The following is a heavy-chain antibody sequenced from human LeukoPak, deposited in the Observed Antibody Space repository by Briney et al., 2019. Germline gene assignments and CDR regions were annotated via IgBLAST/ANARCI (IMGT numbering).Heavy chain of an antibody. CDR1: GGSISSGSYY. CDR3: ASSTVVTAIWDY. J-gene: IGHJ4*02. D-gene: IGHD4-23*01. Sequence: PSQTLSLTCTVSGGSISSGSYYWSWIRQPAGKGLEWIGRIYTSGSTNYNPSLKSRVTISVDTSKNQFSLKLSSVTAAVTAVYYCASSTVVTAIWDYWGQGTLVTVSS. V-gene: IGHV4-61*02. CDR2: IYTSGST.